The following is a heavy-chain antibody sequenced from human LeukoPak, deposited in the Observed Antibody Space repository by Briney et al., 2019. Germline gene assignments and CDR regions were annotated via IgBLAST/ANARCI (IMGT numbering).Heavy chain of an antibody. CDR3: ARGDLGDSEFDY. CDR2: IIPTFGTA. J-gene: IGHJ4*02. CDR1: GGTFSSYA. V-gene: IGHV1-69*13. Sequence: ASVKVSCKASGGTFSSYAISWVRQAPGQGLEWMGGIIPTFGTANYAQKFQGRVTITADESTSTAYMELSSLRSEDTAVYYCARGDLGDSEFDYWGQGTLVTVSS. D-gene: IGHD2-21*02.